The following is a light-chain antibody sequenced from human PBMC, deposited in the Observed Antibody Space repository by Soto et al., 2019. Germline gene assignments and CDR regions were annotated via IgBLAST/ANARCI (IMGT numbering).Light chain of an antibody. CDR3: SLYTSSDTPYV. CDR2: VVS. V-gene: IGLV2-14*01. CDR1: SSDVGAYDY. J-gene: IGLJ1*01. Sequence: QSVLTQPASVSGSHGQSITISCTGTSSDVGAYDYVSWYQQHPDKAPKLIIFVVSNRPSGVSNRFSGSKSGNTASLTISGLQAEDEADYYCSLYTSSDTPYVFGTGTKLTVL.